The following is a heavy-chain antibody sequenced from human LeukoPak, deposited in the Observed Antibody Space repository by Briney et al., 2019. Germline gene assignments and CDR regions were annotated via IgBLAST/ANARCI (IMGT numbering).Heavy chain of an antibody. V-gene: IGHV4-34*01. CDR3: ARAGGVTGFDY. CDR2: INHSGSA. Sequence: SETLSLTCAVYGGSFSAYYWSWIRQPPGKGLEWIGEINHSGSANYNPSLKSRVTISVDTSKKQFSLKLTSVTAADTAVYYCARAGGVTGFDYWGQGTLVTVSS. D-gene: IGHD3-10*01. J-gene: IGHJ4*02. CDR1: GGSFSAYY.